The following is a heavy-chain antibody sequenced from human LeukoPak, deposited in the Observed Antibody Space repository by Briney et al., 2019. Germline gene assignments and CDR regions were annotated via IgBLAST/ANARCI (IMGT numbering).Heavy chain of an antibody. CDR1: GGSISSSSYY. D-gene: IGHD2-2*01. Sequence: SETLSLTCTVSGGSISSSSYYWGWIRQPPGKGLEWIGSNYYSGSTYYNPSLKSRVTISVDTSKNQFSLKLSSVTAADTAVYYCARHVHLLLNWFDSWGQGTLVTVSS. V-gene: IGHV4-39*01. CDR3: ARHVHLLLNWFDS. CDR2: NYYSGST. J-gene: IGHJ5*01.